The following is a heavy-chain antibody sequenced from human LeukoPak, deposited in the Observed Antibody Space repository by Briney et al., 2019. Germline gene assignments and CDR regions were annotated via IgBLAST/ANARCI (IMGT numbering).Heavy chain of an antibody. CDR3: ARDSWLPQDTAMAYYYYYGMDV. CDR2: ISAYNGNT. J-gene: IGHJ6*02. D-gene: IGHD5-18*01. CDR1: GYTFTSYG. Sequence: ATVKVSCKASGYTFTSYGISWVRQAPGQGLEWMGWISAYNGNTNYAQKLKGRVTMTTDTSTSTAYVELRSLRSDDTAVYYCARDSWLPQDTAMAYYYYYGMDVWGQGTTVTVSS. V-gene: IGHV1-18*01.